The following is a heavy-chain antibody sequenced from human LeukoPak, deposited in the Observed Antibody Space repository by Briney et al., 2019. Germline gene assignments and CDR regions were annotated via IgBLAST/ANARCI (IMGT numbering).Heavy chain of an antibody. V-gene: IGHV3-49*04. Sequence: GGSLRLSCTASGCTFGDYAMSWVRQAPGKGLEWVGFIRSKPYGGTTEYAVSVKGRFTISRDDSKSIAYLQMNSLKTEDTAVYYCTRDSRPAGTFDYWGQGTLVTVSS. D-gene: IGHD6-13*01. CDR3: TRDSRPAGTFDY. J-gene: IGHJ4*02. CDR1: GCTFGDYA. CDR2: IRSKPYGGTT.